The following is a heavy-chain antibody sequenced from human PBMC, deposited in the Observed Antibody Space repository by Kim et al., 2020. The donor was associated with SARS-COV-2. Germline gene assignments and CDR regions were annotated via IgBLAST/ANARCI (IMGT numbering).Heavy chain of an antibody. D-gene: IGHD2-15*01. CDR1: GFSFSDYY. CDR3: ARDLRDASGPFYFDY. V-gene: IGHV3-11*06. J-gene: IGHJ4*02. CDR2: ISSSSFDT. Sequence: GGSLRLSCAASGFSFSDYYMSWIRQTPQKGLEWISYISSSSFDTNYADSVRGRFAISRDNAKKSLFLEMNSLRVEDTAVYYCARDLRDASGPFYFDYWGQGVLVTVSS.